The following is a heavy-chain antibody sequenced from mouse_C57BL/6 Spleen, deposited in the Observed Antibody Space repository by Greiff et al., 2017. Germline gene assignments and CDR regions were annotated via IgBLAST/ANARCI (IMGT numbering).Heavy chain of an antibody. D-gene: IGHD2-2*01. CDR1: GYTFTSYW. J-gene: IGHJ3*01. CDR2: IDPSDSYT. Sequence: QVHVKQPGAELVKPGASVKLSCKASGYTFTSYWMQWVKQRPGQGLEWIGEIDPSDSYTNYNQKFKGKATLTVDTSSSTAYMQLSSLTSEDSAVYYCARSGYGYEGAWFAYWGQGTLITVSA. CDR3: ARSGYGYEGAWFAY. V-gene: IGHV1-50*01.